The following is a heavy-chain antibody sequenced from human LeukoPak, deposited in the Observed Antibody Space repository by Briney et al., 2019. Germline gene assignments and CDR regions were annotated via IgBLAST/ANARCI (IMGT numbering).Heavy chain of an antibody. CDR1: GVTFSSYA. CDR3: AKRRESGIGSLYYFDY. J-gene: IGHJ4*02. Sequence: GGSLRLSCAASGVTFSSYAMSWVRQAPGKGLEWVSAISGSGDSTYYRDSVKGRFTISRDNSKNTLYLQMNSLRTEDTAVYYCAKRRESGIGSLYYFDYWGQGTLVTVSS. CDR2: ISGSGDST. V-gene: IGHV3-23*01. D-gene: IGHD3-10*01.